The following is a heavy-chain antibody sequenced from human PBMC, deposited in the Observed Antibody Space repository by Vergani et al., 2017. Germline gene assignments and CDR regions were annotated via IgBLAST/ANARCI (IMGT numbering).Heavy chain of an antibody. D-gene: IGHD4-17*01. Sequence: QVQLQESGPGLVKPSETLSLTCAVSGYSISSGYYWGWIRQPPGKGLEWIGSIYHSGSTYYNPSLKSRVTISVDTSKNQFSLKLSSVTAADTAVYYCARTPRDYGDLYYFDCWGQGTLVTVSS. J-gene: IGHJ4*02. CDR3: ARTPRDYGDLYYFDC. CDR1: GYSISSGYY. CDR2: IYHSGST. V-gene: IGHV4-38-2*01.